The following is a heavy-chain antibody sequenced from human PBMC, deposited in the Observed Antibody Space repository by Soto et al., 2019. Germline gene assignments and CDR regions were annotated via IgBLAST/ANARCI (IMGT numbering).Heavy chain of an antibody. CDR2: INHSGST. V-gene: IGHV4-34*01. CDR1: GGSFSGYY. D-gene: IGHD2-2*01. CDR3: ARVDIVVVPAATPLDWFDP. Sequence: QVQLQQWGAGLLKPSETLSLTCAVYGGSFSGYYWSWIRQPPGKGLEWIGEINHSGSTNYNPSLKSRVTISVETSKNQFSLKLSSVTAADTAVYYCARVDIVVVPAATPLDWFDPWGQGTLVTVSS. J-gene: IGHJ5*02.